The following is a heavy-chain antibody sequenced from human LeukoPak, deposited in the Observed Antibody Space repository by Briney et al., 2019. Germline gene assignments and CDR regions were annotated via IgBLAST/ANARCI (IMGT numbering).Heavy chain of an antibody. D-gene: IGHD3-22*01. Sequence: SETLSLTCTVSGGSISSSSYYWSWIRQHPGKGLEWIGYIYYSGSTYYNPSLKSRVTISVDTSKNQFSLKLSSVTAADTAVYYCASGGCYYYDRLTGPNWFDPWGQGTLVTVSS. CDR2: IYYSGST. CDR3: ASGGCYYYDRLTGPNWFDP. J-gene: IGHJ5*02. V-gene: IGHV4-31*03. CDR1: GGSISSSSYY.